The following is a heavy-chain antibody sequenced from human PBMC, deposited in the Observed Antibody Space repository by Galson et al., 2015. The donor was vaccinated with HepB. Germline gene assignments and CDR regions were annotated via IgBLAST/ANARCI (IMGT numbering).Heavy chain of an antibody. J-gene: IGHJ4*02. CDR1: GGSISSSNW. CDR2: IYHSGST. V-gene: IGHV4-4*02. CDR3: ARTDYDSSGYYGHYFDY. D-gene: IGHD3-22*01. Sequence: LSLTCAVSGGSISSSNWWSWVRQPPGKGLEWIGEIYHSGSTNYNPSLKSRVTISVDKSKNQFSLKLSSVTAADTAVYYCARTDYDSSGYYGHYFDYWGQGTLVTVSS.